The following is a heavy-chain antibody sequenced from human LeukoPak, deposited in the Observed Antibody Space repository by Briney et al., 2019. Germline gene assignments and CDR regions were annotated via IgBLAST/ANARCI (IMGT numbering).Heavy chain of an antibody. CDR3: ARLVSSSYSYYYGMDV. CDR1: GDSVSSNSAA. V-gene: IGHV6-1*01. Sequence: SETLSLICAISGDSVSSNSAAWNWIRQSPSRGLEWLGRTYYRSKWYNDYAVSVKSRITINPDTSKNQFSLQLNSVTPEDTAVYYCARLVSSSYSYYYGMDVWGQGTTVTVSS. D-gene: IGHD6-13*01. J-gene: IGHJ6*02. CDR2: TYYRSKWYN.